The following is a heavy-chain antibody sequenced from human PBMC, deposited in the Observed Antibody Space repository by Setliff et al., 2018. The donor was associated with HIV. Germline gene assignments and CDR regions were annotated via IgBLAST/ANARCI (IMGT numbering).Heavy chain of an antibody. J-gene: IGHJ6*03. Sequence: GGSLRLSCSASGFTFSSYAMHWVRQAPGKGLEYVSAISSNGGSTYYADSVKGRFTISRDNSKNTLYLQMNSLRAEDTAVYYCARDQWGYSYGYYYYYMDVWGKGTTVTVSS. CDR2: ISSNGGST. CDR3: ARDQWGYSYGYYYYYMDV. V-gene: IGHV3-64*04. D-gene: IGHD5-18*01. CDR1: GFTFSSYA.